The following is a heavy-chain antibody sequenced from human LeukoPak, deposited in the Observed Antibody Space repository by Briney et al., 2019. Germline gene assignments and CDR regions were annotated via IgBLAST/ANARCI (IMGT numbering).Heavy chain of an antibody. CDR3: ARDPIAGSRTHYYMDV. CDR1: GFTFSSYA. V-gene: IGHV3-64*01. D-gene: IGHD2-21*01. Sequence: GGSLRLSCAASGFTFSSYAMHWVRQAPGKGLEYVSAISSNGGSTYYANSVKGRFTISRDNSKNTLYLQMGSLRAEDMAVYYCARDPIAGSRTHYYMDVWGKGTTVTVSS. J-gene: IGHJ6*03. CDR2: ISSNGGST.